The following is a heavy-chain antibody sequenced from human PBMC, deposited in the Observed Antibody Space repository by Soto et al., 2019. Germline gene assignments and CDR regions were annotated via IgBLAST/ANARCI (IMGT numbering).Heavy chain of an antibody. CDR1: GGSISSGGYS. V-gene: IGHV4-30-2*01. Sequence: SETLSLTCAVSGGSISSGGYSWSWIRQPPGKGLEWIGYIYHSGSTYYNPSLTGRVTMSVDKSKNQFSLKLTSVTAADTAVYYCAKTEVPESSSWHPFDPWGQGTLVTVSS. CDR3: AKTEVPESSSWHPFDP. J-gene: IGHJ5*02. D-gene: IGHD6-13*01. CDR2: IYHSGST.